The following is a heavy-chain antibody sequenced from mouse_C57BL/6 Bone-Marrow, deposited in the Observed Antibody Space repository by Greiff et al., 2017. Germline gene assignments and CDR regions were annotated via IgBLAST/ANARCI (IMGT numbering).Heavy chain of an antibody. J-gene: IGHJ3*01. CDR2: IYPRSGNT. Sequence: QVQLQQSGAELARPGASVKLSCKASGYTFTSYGISWVKQRTGQGLEWIGEIYPRSGNTYYNEKFKGKATLTADKSSSTAYMELRSLTSEDSAVYFCAKYGSRFAYWGQGTLVTVSA. V-gene: IGHV1-81*01. CDR1: GYTFTSYG. D-gene: IGHD1-1*01. CDR3: AKYGSRFAY.